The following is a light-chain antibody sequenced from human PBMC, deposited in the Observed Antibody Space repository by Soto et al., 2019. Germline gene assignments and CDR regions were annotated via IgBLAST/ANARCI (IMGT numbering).Light chain of an antibody. Sequence: DIQMTQSPASLSASVGDRVTITCRASQGISNYLAWYQQKPGKVPRLLIYSASTLHSGVPSRFSGSGSGTDFTLTISSLQPEDVATYYCQQYNSGPWTFGQGTKLEIK. CDR3: QQYNSGPWT. CDR2: SAS. J-gene: IGKJ1*01. CDR1: QGISNY. V-gene: IGKV1-27*01.